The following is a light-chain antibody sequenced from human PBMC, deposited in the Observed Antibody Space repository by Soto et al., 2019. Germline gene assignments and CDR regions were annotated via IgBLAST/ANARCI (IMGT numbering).Light chain of an antibody. CDR3: QHYNSYSEA. CDR2: KAS. Sequence: DIQMTQSPSTLSGSVGDRVTITCLASQTVSSWLAWYQPKPGKAPKLLIYKASTLKSGVPSRFSGSGSGTEFTLTISSLQPDDFATYYCQHYNSYSEAFGQGTKVDIK. J-gene: IGKJ1*01. V-gene: IGKV1-5*03. CDR1: QTVSSW.